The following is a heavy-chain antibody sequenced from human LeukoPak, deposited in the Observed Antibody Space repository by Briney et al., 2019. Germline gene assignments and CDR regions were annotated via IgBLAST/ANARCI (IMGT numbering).Heavy chain of an antibody. D-gene: IGHD5-18*01. Sequence: ASVKVSCKASGYTFTSYGISWVRQAPGRGLEWMGWISAYNGNTNYAQKLQGRVTMTTDTSTSTAYMELRSLRSDDTAVYYCARCHGRGYSYGYLYYYYYMDVWGKGTTVTVSS. CDR3: ARCHGRGYSYGYLYYYYYMDV. CDR1: GYTFTSYG. J-gene: IGHJ6*03. V-gene: IGHV1-18*01. CDR2: ISAYNGNT.